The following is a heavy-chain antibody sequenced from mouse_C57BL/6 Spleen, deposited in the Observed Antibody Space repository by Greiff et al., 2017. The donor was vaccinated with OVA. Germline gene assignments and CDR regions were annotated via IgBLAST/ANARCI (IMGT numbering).Heavy chain of an antibody. CDR1: GFTFSDYG. D-gene: IGHD1-1*01. CDR3: ARRSYYGSSLDY. CDR2: ISSGSSTI. V-gene: IGHV5-17*01. Sequence: EVKLVESGGGLVKPGGSLKLSCAASGFTFSDYGMHWVRQAPEKGLEWVAYISSGSSTIYYADTVKGRFTISRDNAKNTLFLQMTSLRSEDTAMYYCARRSYYGSSLDYWGQGTTLTVSS. J-gene: IGHJ2*01.